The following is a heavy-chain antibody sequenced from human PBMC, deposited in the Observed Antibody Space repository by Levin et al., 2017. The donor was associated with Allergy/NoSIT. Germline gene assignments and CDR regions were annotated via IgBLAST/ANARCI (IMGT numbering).Heavy chain of an antibody. D-gene: IGHD2-15*01. CDR3: TRGYCSGGSCYSGDY. V-gene: IGHV3-73*01. CDR1: GFTFSGSA. CDR2: IRSKANNYAT. J-gene: IGHJ4*02. Sequence: GGSLRLSCAASGFTFSGSAMHWVRQASGKGLEWVGRIRSKANNYATAYAASVKGRFTISRDDSKNTAYLQMNSLKTEDTAVYYCTRGYCSGGSCYSGDYWGPGTRVNVSS.